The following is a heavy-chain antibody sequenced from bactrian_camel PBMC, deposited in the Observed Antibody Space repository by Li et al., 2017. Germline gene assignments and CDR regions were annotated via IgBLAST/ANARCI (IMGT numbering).Heavy chain of an antibody. Sequence: HVQLVESGGGSVQAGGSLKLSCIASAYNTESGYTGWFRQAPGKEREGVARIATGSGNTYYADSVKGRYTISQDNAKNTVYLQMNSLKPEDTAMYYCAARGPYCYTKLSVRDFTYWGQGTQVTVS. CDR2: IATGSGNT. CDR3: AARGPYCYTKLSVRDFTY. V-gene: IGHV3S45*01. J-gene: IGHJ6*01. D-gene: IGHD2*01. CDR1: AYNTESGY.